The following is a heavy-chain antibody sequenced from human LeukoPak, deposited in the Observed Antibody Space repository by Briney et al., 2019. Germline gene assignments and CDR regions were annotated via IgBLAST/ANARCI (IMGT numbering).Heavy chain of an antibody. CDR2: ISYDGSNK. V-gene: IGHV3-30*18. CDR3: AKVGNNWDFDY. Sequence: PGGSLRLSCAASGFTFSSYVMHWVRQAPGKGLEWVAIISYDGSNKYYADSVKGRFIISRDNSKNTLYLQMNSLRAEDTAVYYCAKVGNNWDFDYWGQGTLVTVSS. CDR1: GFTFSSYV. D-gene: IGHD1-1*01. J-gene: IGHJ4*02.